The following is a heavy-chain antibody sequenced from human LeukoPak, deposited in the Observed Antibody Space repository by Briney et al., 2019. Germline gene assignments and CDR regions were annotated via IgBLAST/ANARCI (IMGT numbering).Heavy chain of an antibody. Sequence: ASVKVSCKVSGYTLTELSMHWVRQAPGKGLEWMGGFDPEDGETIYAQKFQGRGTMTEDTSTDTAYMELSSLRSEDTAVYYCATSEIGSPSYYYYGMDVWGQGTTVTVSS. V-gene: IGHV1-24*01. CDR2: FDPEDGET. D-gene: IGHD1-26*01. J-gene: IGHJ6*02. CDR3: ATSEIGSPSYYYYGMDV. CDR1: GYTLTELS.